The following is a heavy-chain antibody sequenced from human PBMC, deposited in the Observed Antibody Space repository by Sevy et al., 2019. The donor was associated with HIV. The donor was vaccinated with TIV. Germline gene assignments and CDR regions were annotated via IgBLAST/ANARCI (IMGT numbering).Heavy chain of an antibody. CDR3: AIIAAAGSVGMDV. Sequence: WETLSLTCAVYGGSFSGYYWSWIRQPPGKGLEWIGEINHSGSTNYNPSLKSRVTISVDTSKNQFSLKLSSVTAADTAVYYCAIIAAAGSVGMDVWGQRTTVTVSS. D-gene: IGHD6-13*01. CDR1: GGSFSGYY. J-gene: IGHJ6*02. V-gene: IGHV4-34*01. CDR2: INHSGST.